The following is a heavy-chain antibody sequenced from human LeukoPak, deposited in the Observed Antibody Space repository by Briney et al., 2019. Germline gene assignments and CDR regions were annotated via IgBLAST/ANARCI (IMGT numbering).Heavy chain of an antibody. J-gene: IGHJ4*02. CDR2: IKPSGGST. V-gene: IGHV1-46*01. Sequence: VASVKVSCNASGYTFTSYYTHWVRQAPGQGLEWMGIIKPSGGSTLYAQKFQGRVTVTSDMSTITVYVELSSLRSEDTAVYYCAREVPENFNFDYWGQGTLVTVSS. D-gene: IGHD2/OR15-2a*01. CDR3: AREVPENFNFDY. CDR1: GYTFTSYY.